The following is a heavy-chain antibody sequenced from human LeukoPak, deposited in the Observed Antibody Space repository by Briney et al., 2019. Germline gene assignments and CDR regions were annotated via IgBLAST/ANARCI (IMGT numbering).Heavy chain of an antibody. CDR1: GGSFSGYY. CDR2: INHSGST. Sequence: SETLSLTCAVYGGSFSGYYWSWIRQPPGKGLEWIGEINHSGSTNYNPSLKSRVTISVDTSKNQFSLKLSSVTAADTAVYYCARGLGRLLPYPRLEPGGQSTVVSLS. J-gene: IGHJ5*02. CDR3: ARGLGRLLPYPRLEP. V-gene: IGHV4-34*01. D-gene: IGHD2-15*01.